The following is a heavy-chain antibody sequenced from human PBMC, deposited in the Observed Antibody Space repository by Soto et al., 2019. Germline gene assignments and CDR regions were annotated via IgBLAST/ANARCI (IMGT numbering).Heavy chain of an antibody. V-gene: IGHV4-61*01. J-gene: IGHJ6*01. D-gene: IGHD3-10*01. CDR1: VVSVTIGSYY. Sequence: SSTXSLTCAFSVVSVTIGSYYLSWVRQSPETVLDWIGEVFYSGTTKYNPSLRGRVTIPVDRPKNQLSLKLTSVTAAEKATYYCARDKDYYSGNAGYYYYGFEVWGQGTTVTVYS. CDR3: ARDKDYYSGNAGYYYYGFEV. CDR2: VFYSGTT.